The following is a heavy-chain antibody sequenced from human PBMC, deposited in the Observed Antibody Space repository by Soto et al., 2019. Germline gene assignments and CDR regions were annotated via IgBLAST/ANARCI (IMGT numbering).Heavy chain of an antibody. D-gene: IGHD6-19*01. CDR2: ISGSGGST. CDR1: GFTFSSYA. Sequence: EVQLLESGGGLVQPGGSLRLSCAASGFTFSSYAMNWVRQAPGKGLEWVSTISGSGGSTYYADSVKGRFTISRDNSNNTLFLQMNSLRADDTAVYYCAKNIAVAGTGYYGMDVWGQGTTVTVSS. CDR3: AKNIAVAGTGYYGMDV. V-gene: IGHV3-23*01. J-gene: IGHJ6*02.